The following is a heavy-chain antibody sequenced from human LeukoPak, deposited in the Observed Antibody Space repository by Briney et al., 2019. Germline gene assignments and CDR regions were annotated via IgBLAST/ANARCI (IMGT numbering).Heavy chain of an antibody. Sequence: GESLKISCKGSGYIFTTYWIGWVRQMPGKGLEWMGIICPGDSDTTYSPSFEGQVTMSADKSISTAYLQWSSLRASDTATYYCARRGRDGYNQYHLDYWGQGTLVTVSS. CDR1: GYIFTTYW. CDR2: ICPGDSDT. CDR3: ARRGRDGYNQYHLDY. D-gene: IGHD5-24*01. J-gene: IGHJ4*02. V-gene: IGHV5-51*01.